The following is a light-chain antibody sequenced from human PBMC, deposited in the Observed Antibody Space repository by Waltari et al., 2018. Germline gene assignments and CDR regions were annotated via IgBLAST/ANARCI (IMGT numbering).Light chain of an antibody. V-gene: IGKV4-1*01. CDR1: QSLLYSANNKNY. CDR2: GAS. Sequence: DIVLTQYPDSLAVSLGERATINCKSSQSLLYSANNKNYLGWYPQKPGQPPKQLIYGASTRESGVPDRITGSGSGTDFTLTISCLQAEDVAVYYCQQYYSAPLTFGGGTKVEIK. CDR3: QQYYSAPLT. J-gene: IGKJ4*01.